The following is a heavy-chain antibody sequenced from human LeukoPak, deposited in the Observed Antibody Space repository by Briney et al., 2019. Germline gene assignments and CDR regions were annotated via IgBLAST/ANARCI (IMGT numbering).Heavy chain of an antibody. V-gene: IGHV4-39*01. CDR1: GGPICSSSDS. J-gene: IGHJ4*02. CDR2: MYYSGRT. CDR3: ARTPLGQGLVRGLFDY. Sequence: SETLSLTFTIHGGPICSSSDSWGWIRKPPGKGMEWTGSMYYSGRTDYHPSLKSRVSISVETSKHQASLTLISGTAAVTAVDYCARTPLGQGLVRGLFDYWGQGTLVTVSS. D-gene: IGHD6-19*01.